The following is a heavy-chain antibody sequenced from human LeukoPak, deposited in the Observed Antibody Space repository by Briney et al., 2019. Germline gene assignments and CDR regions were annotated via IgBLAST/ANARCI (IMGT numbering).Heavy chain of an antibody. CDR2: ISGSGGST. CDR3: ARVESSGYSSGWYPHNWFDP. CDR1: RFTFSTYW. D-gene: IGHD6-19*01. Sequence: GGSLRLSCAASRFTFSTYWMHWVRQAPGKGLEWVSAISGSGGSTYYADSVKGRFTISRDNSKNTLYLQMNSLRAEDTAVYYCARVESSGYSSGWYPHNWFDPWGQGTLVTVSS. V-gene: IGHV3-23*01. J-gene: IGHJ5*02.